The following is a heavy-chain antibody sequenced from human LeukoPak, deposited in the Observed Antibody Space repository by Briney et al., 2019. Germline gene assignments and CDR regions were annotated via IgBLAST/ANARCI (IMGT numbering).Heavy chain of an antibody. CDR3: ARNIARYYDSSGYQY. V-gene: IGHV3-7*01. J-gene: IGHJ4*02. Sequence: GGSLRLSCAASGFTFSSYWMSWVRQAPGKGLEWVANIKQDGSEKYYVDSVKGRFTISRDNAKNSLYLQMNSLRAEDTAVYYCARNIARYYDSSGYQYWGQGTLVTVSS. CDR2: IKQDGSEK. D-gene: IGHD3-22*01. CDR1: GFTFSSYW.